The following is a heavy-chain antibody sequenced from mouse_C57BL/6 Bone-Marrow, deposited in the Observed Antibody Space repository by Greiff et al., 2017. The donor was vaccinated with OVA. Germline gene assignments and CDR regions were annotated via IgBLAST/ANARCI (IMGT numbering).Heavy chain of an antibody. CDR3: TTRGITTVVDYFDY. Sequence: VQLQQSGAELVRPGASVKLSCTASGFNIKDDYMHWVKQRPEQGLEWIGWIDPENGDTEYASKFQGKATITADTSSNTAYLQLSSLTSEDTAVYYCTTRGITTVVDYFDYWGQGTTLTVSS. V-gene: IGHV14-4*01. CDR2: IDPENGDT. D-gene: IGHD1-1*01. CDR1: GFNIKDDY. J-gene: IGHJ2*01.